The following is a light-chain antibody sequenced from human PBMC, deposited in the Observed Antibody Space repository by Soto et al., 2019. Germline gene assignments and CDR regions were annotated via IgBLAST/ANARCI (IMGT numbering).Light chain of an antibody. CDR3: QSYDRSLSGFYV. CDR1: SSNIGAGYD. J-gene: IGLJ1*01. Sequence: QPVLTQPPSVSGAPGQRGTISFTGSSSNIGAGYDVHWYQQLPGTAPKLLIYGNSNRPSGVPDRFSGSKSGASASLAITGLKAEDEADYYCQSYDRSLSGFYVFGTGTKVTVL. V-gene: IGLV1-40*01. CDR2: GNS.